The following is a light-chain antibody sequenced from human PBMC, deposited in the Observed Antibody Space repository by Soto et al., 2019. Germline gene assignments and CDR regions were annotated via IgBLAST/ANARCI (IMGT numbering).Light chain of an antibody. CDR1: QSISSW. CDR2: KTS. V-gene: IGKV1-5*03. J-gene: IGKJ1*01. CDR3: QHYNVHSWT. Sequence: DIHMTQSPSTLSASVGDRVTITCRASQSISSWLAWYQQKPGKAPNLLIYKTSSLESGVPSRFSGSGSGTEFTLTISSLQSDDFATYYYQHYNVHSWTFGQGTKVEIK.